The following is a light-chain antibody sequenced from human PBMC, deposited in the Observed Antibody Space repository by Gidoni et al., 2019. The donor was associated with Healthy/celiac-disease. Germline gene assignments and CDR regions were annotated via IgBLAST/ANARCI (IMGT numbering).Light chain of an antibody. CDR1: QSVSSSY. Sequence: EIVLTQSPGTLSLSPGERATLSCRASQSVSSSYLAWYQQKPGQAPRLLIYGASSRATGIPDRFSGSGSGTDFTLTISRLEPEDFAVYYCQQYGSSPRFPMCTFGQGTKLEIK. CDR2: GAS. CDR3: QQYGSSPRFPMCT. V-gene: IGKV3-20*01. J-gene: IGKJ2*02.